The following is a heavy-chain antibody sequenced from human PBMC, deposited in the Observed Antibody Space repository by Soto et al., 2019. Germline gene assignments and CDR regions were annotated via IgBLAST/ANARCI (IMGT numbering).Heavy chain of an antibody. D-gene: IGHD3-10*01. CDR1: GYTLTELS. CDR2: FDPEDGET. CDR3: ATGPLWLGPASAFDI. Sequence: APVKDSCKVSGYTLTELSMHWVRQATVKGLEWMGGFDPEDGETIYAQKFQGRVTMTEDTSTDTAYMELSSLRSEDTAVYYCATGPLWLGPASAFDIWRQGTMVTVSS. J-gene: IGHJ3*02. V-gene: IGHV1-24*01.